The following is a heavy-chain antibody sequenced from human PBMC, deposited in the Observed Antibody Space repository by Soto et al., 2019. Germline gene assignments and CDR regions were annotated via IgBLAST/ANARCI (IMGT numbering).Heavy chain of an antibody. J-gene: IGHJ5*02. CDR2: IYYSGST. CDR3: ARYSGSYSWFDP. D-gene: IGHD1-26*01. Sequence: QGQLQESGPGLVKPSETLSLTCTVSGGSISSYYWSWIRQPPVKGLEWIGYIYYSGSTNYNPSLNSRVTISVDTSKNQFSLKLSSVTAADTAVYYWARYSGSYSWFDPWGQGTLVTVSS. V-gene: IGHV4-59*01. CDR1: GGSISSYY.